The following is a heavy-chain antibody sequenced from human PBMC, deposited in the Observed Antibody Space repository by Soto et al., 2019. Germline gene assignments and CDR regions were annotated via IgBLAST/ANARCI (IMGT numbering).Heavy chain of an antibody. J-gene: IGHJ3*02. D-gene: IGHD5-12*01. CDR1: GFTFSSYE. CDR2: ITSSGGTM. Sequence: LRLSCAASGFTFSSYEMDWVRQAPGKGLEWVAHITSSGGTMYADAVRGRFTISRDNADNSLYLQMNSLRAEDTAVYYCTKEKSVMHSGYDAFDTWGRGTMVTVSS. CDR3: TKEKSVMHSGYDAFDT. V-gene: IGHV3-48*03.